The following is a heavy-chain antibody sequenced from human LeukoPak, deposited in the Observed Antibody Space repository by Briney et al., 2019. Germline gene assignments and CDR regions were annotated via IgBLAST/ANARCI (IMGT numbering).Heavy chain of an antibody. V-gene: IGHV4-39*07. CDR2: IYYSGST. CDR3: AREGENYDILTGYFNWFDP. Sequence: SETLSLTCTVSGGSISSSTYYWGWIRQPPGKGLEWIGSIYYSGSTYYNPSLKSRVTISVDTSKNQFSLKLSSVTAADTAVYYCAREGENYDILTGYFNWFDPWGQGTLVTVSS. CDR1: GGSISSSTYY. D-gene: IGHD3-9*01. J-gene: IGHJ5*02.